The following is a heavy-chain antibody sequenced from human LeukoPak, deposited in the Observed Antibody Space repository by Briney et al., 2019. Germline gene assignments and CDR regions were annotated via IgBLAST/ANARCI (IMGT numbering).Heavy chain of an antibody. D-gene: IGHD3-3*01. CDR1: GFTFSSYS. V-gene: IGHV3-48*01. Sequence: AGGSLRLSCAASGFTFSSYSMNWVRQAPGKGLEWVSYISSSSTIYYADSVKGRFTISRDNAKNSLYLQMNSLRAEDTAVYYCASGVTIFGVVMANWGQGTLVTVSS. CDR2: ISSSSTI. J-gene: IGHJ4*02. CDR3: ASGVTIFGVVMAN.